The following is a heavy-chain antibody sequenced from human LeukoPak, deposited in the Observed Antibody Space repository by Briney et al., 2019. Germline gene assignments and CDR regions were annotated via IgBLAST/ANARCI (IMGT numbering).Heavy chain of an antibody. Sequence: GGSLRLSCAAPGFTFSSYGMHWVRQAPGKGLEWVAFIRYDGSNKYYADSVKGRFTISRDNSKNTLYLQMNSLRAEDTAVYYCAKGPYCSGGSCYLYYYYYMDVWGKGTTVTVSS. V-gene: IGHV3-30*02. J-gene: IGHJ6*03. CDR2: IRYDGSNK. D-gene: IGHD2-15*01. CDR3: AKGPYCSGGSCYLYYYYYMDV. CDR1: GFTFSSYG.